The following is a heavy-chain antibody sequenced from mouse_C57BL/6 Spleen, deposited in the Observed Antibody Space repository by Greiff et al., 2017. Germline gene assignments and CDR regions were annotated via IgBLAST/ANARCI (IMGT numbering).Heavy chain of an antibody. J-gene: IGHJ3*01. CDR3: ARTGDGGFAY. CDR2: IWSGGST. CDR1: GFSLTSYG. Sequence: QVQLKESGPGLVQPSQSLSITCTVSGFSLTSYGVHWVRQSPGKGLEWLGVIWSGGSTDYNAAFISRLSISKDNSKSQVFFKMNSLQADDTAIYYCARTGDGGFAYWGQGTLVTVSA. V-gene: IGHV2-2*01. D-gene: IGHD3-3*01.